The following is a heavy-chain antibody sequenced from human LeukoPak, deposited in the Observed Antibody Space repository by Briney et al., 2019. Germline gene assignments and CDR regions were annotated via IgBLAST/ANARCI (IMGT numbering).Heavy chain of an antibody. Sequence: SGPTLVNPTQTLTLTCTFSGFSLTTTGVGVGWIRQPPGKALEWLTLIYWDDDKRYSPSLKSRVAITKDTSKNQVVLTMTDMDPVDTATYYCARKATGYIQHYFDYWGQGTLVTVSS. V-gene: IGHV2-5*02. J-gene: IGHJ4*02. CDR1: GFSLTTTGVG. D-gene: IGHD5-12*01. CDR3: ARKATGYIQHYFDY. CDR2: IYWDDDK.